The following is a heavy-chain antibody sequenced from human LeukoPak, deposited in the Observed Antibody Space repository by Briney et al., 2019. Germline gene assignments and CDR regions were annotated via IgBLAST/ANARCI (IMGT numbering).Heavy chain of an antibody. CDR3: ASGMDV. CDR2: IYYSGST. CDR1: GESFSGYY. V-gene: IGHV4-34*01. Sequence: PSETLSLTCAVYGESFSGYYWSWIRQPPGKGLEWIGYIYYSGSTYYNPSLKSRVTISVDTSKNQFSLKLSSVTAADTAVYYCASGMDVWGQGTTVTVSS. J-gene: IGHJ6*02.